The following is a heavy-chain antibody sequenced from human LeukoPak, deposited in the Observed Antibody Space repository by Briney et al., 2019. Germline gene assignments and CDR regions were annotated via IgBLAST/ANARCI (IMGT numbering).Heavy chain of an antibody. CDR1: GFSLSTSGVG. CDR3: AHVDTAMVSDYFDY. Sequence: SGPTLVKPTQTLTLTCTFSGFSLSTSGVGVGWIRQPPGKALEWLALIYWDDDKRHSPSLKSRLTITKDTSKNQVVLTMTNMDPVDTATYYCAHVDTAMVSDYFDYWGQGTLVTVSS. D-gene: IGHD5-18*01. CDR2: IYWDDDK. V-gene: IGHV2-5*02. J-gene: IGHJ4*02.